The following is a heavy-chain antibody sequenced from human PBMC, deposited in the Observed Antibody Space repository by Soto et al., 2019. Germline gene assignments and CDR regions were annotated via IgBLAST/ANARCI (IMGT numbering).Heavy chain of an antibody. Sequence: GGCLRLSCAASGFSFSSYDMTWVRQAPGQGLEWVSSLSVTGGGPYYADSVRGRFTMSRDNSKNTLALEMSGLRADDSAVYYCAKGRETTTSAKFCFDNWGQGTMVTVSS. J-gene: IGHJ4*02. V-gene: IGHV3-23*01. D-gene: IGHD1-26*01. CDR3: AKGRETTTSAKFCFDN. CDR1: GFSFSSYD. CDR2: LSVTGGGP.